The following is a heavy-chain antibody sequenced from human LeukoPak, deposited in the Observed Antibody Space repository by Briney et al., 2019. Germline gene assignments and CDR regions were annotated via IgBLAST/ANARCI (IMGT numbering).Heavy chain of an antibody. J-gene: IGHJ5*02. V-gene: IGHV3-21*01. CDR1: GFTFSSYS. D-gene: IGHD6-6*01. Sequence: GGSLRLSCAASGFTFSSYSMNWVRQAPGKGLEWVSSISSSSSYIYYADSVKGRFTISRDNAKNSLYLQMNSLRAEDTAVYYCARDPFGGAARLVLWFDPWGQGTLVTVSS. CDR3: ARDPFGGAARLVLWFDP. CDR2: ISSSSSYI.